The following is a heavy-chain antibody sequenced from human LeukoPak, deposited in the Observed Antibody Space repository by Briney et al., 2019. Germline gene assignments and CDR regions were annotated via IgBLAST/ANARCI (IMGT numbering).Heavy chain of an antibody. J-gene: IGHJ4*02. D-gene: IGHD3-10*01. V-gene: IGHV3-23*01. Sequence: PGGSLRLSCAASGFTFSSYAMSWVRQAPGKGVEWVSAISGSGGSTYYADSVKGRFTISRDNSKNTLYLQMNSLRAEDTAVYYCAKDPLWFGELSWAFDYWGQGTLVTVSS. CDR1: GFTFSSYA. CDR2: ISGSGGST. CDR3: AKDPLWFGELSWAFDY.